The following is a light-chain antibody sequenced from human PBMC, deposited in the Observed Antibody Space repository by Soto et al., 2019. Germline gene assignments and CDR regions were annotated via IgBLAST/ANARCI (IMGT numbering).Light chain of an antibody. J-gene: IGLJ1*01. CDR3: SSHSSSSAYYV. CDR2: EVN. V-gene: IGLV2-14*01. CDR1: SSDIGYYDY. Sequence: QSALTQSASVSGSPGQSITISCTGTSSDIGYYDYVSWYQHHSGKAPKLLIYEVNNRPSGVSNRFSGSKSVNTASLTISGLQAEDEADYYCSSHSSSSAYYVFGTGTKVTVL.